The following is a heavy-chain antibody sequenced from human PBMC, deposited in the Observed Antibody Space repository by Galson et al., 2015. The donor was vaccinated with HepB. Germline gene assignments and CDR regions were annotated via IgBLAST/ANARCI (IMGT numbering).Heavy chain of an antibody. D-gene: IGHD6-13*01. J-gene: IGHJ5*02. CDR3: AKDLTPYTSINWFDL. CDR1: GFTFGDYA. Sequence: SLRLSCAASGFTFGDYAMHWVRQTPGKGLEWVSGISWNSDSLGYADSVKGRFTISRDNAKNSLYLQMNSLRAEDTAFYYCAKDLTPYTSINWFDLWGQGTLVTVSS. CDR2: ISWNSDSL. V-gene: IGHV3-9*01.